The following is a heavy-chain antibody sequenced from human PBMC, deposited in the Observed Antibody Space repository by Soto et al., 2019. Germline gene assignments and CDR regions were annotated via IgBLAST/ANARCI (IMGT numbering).Heavy chain of an antibody. V-gene: IGHV1-18*04. CDR2: ISAYNGNT. CDR3: ARGMANYDFWSGYYWDY. Sequence: ASVKVSCKASGYTFTSYCISWVRQAPGQGLEWMGWISAYNGNTNYAQKLQGRVTMTTDTSTSTAYMELRSLRSDDTAVYYCARGMANYDFWSGYYWDYWGQGTLVTVSS. D-gene: IGHD3-3*01. J-gene: IGHJ4*02. CDR1: GYTFTSYC.